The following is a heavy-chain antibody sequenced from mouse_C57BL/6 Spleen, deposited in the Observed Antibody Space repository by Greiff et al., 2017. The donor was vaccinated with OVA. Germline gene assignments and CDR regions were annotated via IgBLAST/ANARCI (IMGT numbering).Heavy chain of an antibody. CDR3: ARGSGSRGYYAMDY. V-gene: IGHV5-12*01. Sequence: EVQLVESGGGLVQPGGSLKLSCAASGFTFSDYYMYWVRQTPEKRLEWVAYISNGGGSTYYPDTVKGRFTISRDNAKNTLYLQMSRLKSEDTAMYYCARGSGSRGYYAMDYWGQGTSVTVSS. J-gene: IGHJ4*01. CDR1: GFTFSDYY. CDR2: ISNGGGST. D-gene: IGHD3-1*01.